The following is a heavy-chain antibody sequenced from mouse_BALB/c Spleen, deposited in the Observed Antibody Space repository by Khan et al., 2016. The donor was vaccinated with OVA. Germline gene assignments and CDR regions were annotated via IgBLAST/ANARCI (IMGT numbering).Heavy chain of an antibody. V-gene: IGHV2-2*01. D-gene: IGHD2-14*01. CDR1: GFSLTTYG. Sequence: QVQLQQSGPGLVQPSQSLSITCTVSGFSLTTYGVHWVRQSPGKGLEWLGLIWNGGNTDYNAAFISRLIITTDNSKSQVFFKMNSLQADDTAMYYCARNSYMYDFTYWGQGTLVTVSA. CDR2: IWNGGNT. J-gene: IGHJ3*01. CDR3: ARNSYMYDFTY.